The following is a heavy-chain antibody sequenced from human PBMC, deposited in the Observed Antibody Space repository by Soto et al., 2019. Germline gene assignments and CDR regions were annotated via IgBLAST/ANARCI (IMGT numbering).Heavy chain of an antibody. Sequence: SVEVSCKASGGTFSSYAISWVRQAPGQGLEWMGGIIPIFGTANYAQKFQGRVTITADESTSTAYMELSSLGSEDTAVYYCATSRGAARPAWFDPWGRGTLVTVSS. CDR2: IIPIFGTA. CDR1: GGTFSSYA. J-gene: IGHJ5*02. CDR3: ATSRGAARPAWFDP. D-gene: IGHD6-6*01. V-gene: IGHV1-69*13.